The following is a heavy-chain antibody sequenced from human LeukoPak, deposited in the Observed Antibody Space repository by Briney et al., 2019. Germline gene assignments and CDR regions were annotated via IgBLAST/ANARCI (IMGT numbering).Heavy chain of an antibody. D-gene: IGHD2-21*01. Sequence: GASVKVSCKASGGTFSSYAISWVRQAPGQGLEWMGGIIPIFGTANYAQKFQGRVTITADESTSTAYMELSSLRSEDTAVYYCAGGPDGLWWLPYFDYWGQGTLVTVSS. CDR2: IIPIFGTA. CDR3: AGGPDGLWWLPYFDY. J-gene: IGHJ4*02. V-gene: IGHV1-69*13. CDR1: GGTFSSYA.